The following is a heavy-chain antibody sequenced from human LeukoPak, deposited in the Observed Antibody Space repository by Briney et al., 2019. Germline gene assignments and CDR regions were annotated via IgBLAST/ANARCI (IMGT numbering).Heavy chain of an antibody. CDR3: ASDYGDHGYYYYGMDV. Sequence: ASVTVSYPASRYTFTSYAMHWVRRAPAQRLEWMGRINAGNGNTKYSQKFQGRVTITRDTSASTAYMELSSLRSEDTAVYYCASDYGDHGYYYYGMDVWGKGTTVTVSS. V-gene: IGHV1-3*01. J-gene: IGHJ6*04. CDR2: INAGNGNT. CDR1: RYTFTSYA. D-gene: IGHD4-17*01.